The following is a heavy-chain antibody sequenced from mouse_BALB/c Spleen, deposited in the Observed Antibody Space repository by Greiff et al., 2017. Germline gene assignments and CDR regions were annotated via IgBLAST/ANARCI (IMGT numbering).Heavy chain of an antibody. J-gene: IGHJ4*01. CDR3: AKIYYGYEGYAMDY. CDR1: GFTFSSYA. CDR2: ISSGGSYI. Sequence: EVKLMESGGGLVKPGGSLKLSCAASGFTFSSYAMSWVRQSPEKRLEWVAEISSGGSYIYYPDTVTGRFTISRDNAKNTLYLEMSSLRSEDTAMYYCAKIYYGYEGYAMDYWGQGTSVTVSS. V-gene: IGHV5-9-4*01. D-gene: IGHD2-2*01.